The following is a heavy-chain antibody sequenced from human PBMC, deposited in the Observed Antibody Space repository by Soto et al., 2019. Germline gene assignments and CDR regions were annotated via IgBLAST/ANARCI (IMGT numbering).Heavy chain of an antibody. J-gene: IGHJ5*02. D-gene: IGHD4-17*01. V-gene: IGHV4-34*01. CDR1: GGSFSGNY. CDR3: ASGVDLTVTTDSGWFDP. CDR2: INHSGST. Sequence: SETLSLTCAVYGGSFSGNYWTWIRQPPGKGLEWIGEINHSGSTNYNPSLESRVTISVDTSKNQFSLKLSSVTAADTAVYYCASGVDLTVTTDSGWFDPWGQGTLVTVSS.